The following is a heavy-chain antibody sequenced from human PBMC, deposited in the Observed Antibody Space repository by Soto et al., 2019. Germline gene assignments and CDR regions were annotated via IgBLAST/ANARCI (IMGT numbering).Heavy chain of an antibody. CDR3: AKRGTVTTDYYGMDV. V-gene: IGHV3-23*01. CDR2: ISGSGGGT. J-gene: IGHJ6*02. D-gene: IGHD4-17*01. Sequence: GSLRLSCAASRFTFSRSAMSWVRQAPVKGLEWVSAISGSGGGTYYADSVKGRFTISRDNSKNTLYLQMNSLRAEDTAVYYCAKRGTVTTDYYGMDVWGQGTTVTVSS. CDR1: RFTFSRSA.